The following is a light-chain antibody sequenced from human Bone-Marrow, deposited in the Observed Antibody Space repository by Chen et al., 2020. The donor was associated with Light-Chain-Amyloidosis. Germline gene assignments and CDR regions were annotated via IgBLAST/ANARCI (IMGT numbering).Light chain of an antibody. CDR1: DLPTKY. Sequence: SYELPQPPSVSVSPGQTARITCSGDDLPTKYAYWYQQKPGQAPVLVIHRDPEWPSGISERFSGSSAGTPATLTISGVQAEDEADYHCQSADSSGTYEVIFGGGTKLTVL. V-gene: IGLV3-25*03. CDR2: RDP. CDR3: QSADSSGTYEVI. J-gene: IGLJ2*01.